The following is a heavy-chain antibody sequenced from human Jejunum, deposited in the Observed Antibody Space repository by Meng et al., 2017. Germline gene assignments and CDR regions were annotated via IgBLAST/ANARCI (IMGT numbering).Heavy chain of an antibody. CDR3: ARLRGLGEISPYSDY. Sequence: QVQLQQWCAGLVKPSQTLSLTRTVSGASISGSEYYWSWIRQPPGNGLEWFRYINPSGRTNYNPSLKSRITMSIDTSRNQFSLKLNSVTAADTAVYYCARLRGLGEISPYSDYWGQGTLVTVSS. V-gene: IGHV4-30-4*01. CDR1: GASISGSEYY. D-gene: IGHD3-16*01. CDR2: INPSGRT. J-gene: IGHJ4*02.